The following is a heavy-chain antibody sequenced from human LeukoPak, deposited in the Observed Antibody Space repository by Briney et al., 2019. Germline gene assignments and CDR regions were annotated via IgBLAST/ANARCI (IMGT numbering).Heavy chain of an antibody. CDR3: ARGGYSRADY. D-gene: IGHD6-13*01. CDR2: IYSGGTT. Sequence: GGSLRLSCAASGFTFSSYSMNWVRQAPGRGLEWVSVIYSGGTTYYADSVKGRFTISRDNAKNSLYLQMNSLRAEDTAVYYCARGGYSRADYWGQGTLVTVSS. V-gene: IGHV3-48*04. J-gene: IGHJ4*02. CDR1: GFTFSSYS.